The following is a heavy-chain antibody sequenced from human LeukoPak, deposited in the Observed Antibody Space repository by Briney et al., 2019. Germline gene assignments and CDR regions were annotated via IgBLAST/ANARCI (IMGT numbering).Heavy chain of an antibody. CDR1: GGSISSYY. CDR2: IYYSGST. D-gene: IGHD4-17*01. CDR3: ARQHGDYRPPYYYYMDV. J-gene: IGHJ6*03. Sequence: SETLSLTCTVSGGSISSYYWSWIRQPPGKGLEWLGYIYYSGSTNYSPSLKSRVTISLDTSKNQFSLKLSSVTAADTAVYYCARQHGDYRPPYYYYMDVWGKGTTVTVSS. V-gene: IGHV4-59*08.